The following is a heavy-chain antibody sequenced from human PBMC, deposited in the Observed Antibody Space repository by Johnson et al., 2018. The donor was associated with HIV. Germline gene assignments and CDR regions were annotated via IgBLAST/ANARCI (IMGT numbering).Heavy chain of an antibody. J-gene: IGHJ3*02. CDR2: ISYDGSNK. V-gene: IGHV3-30*18. D-gene: IGHD4-11*01. CDR3: AKEGATVTTFGDAFDI. Sequence: VQLVESGGGLVQPGGSLRLSCAASGFTFSSYGMHWVRQAPGKGLEWVAVISYDGSNKYYADSVKGRFTISRDNSKNTLYLQMNSLRAEDTAVYYCAKEGATVTTFGDAFDIWGQGTMVTVSS. CDR1: GFTFSSYG.